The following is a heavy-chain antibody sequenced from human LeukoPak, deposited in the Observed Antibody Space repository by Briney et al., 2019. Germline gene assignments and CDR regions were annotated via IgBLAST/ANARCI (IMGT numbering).Heavy chain of an antibody. CDR3: AREGVAAYGDYEY. Sequence: PGGSLRLSCAASGFTFSSYWMNWVRQPPGKGLEWIGEINHSGSTNYNPSLKSRVTISVDTSKNQFSLKLRSVTAADTAVYYCAREGVAAYGDYEYWGQGTLVTVSS. V-gene: IGHV4-34*01. J-gene: IGHJ4*02. D-gene: IGHD5-12*01. CDR1: GFTFSSYW. CDR2: INHSGST.